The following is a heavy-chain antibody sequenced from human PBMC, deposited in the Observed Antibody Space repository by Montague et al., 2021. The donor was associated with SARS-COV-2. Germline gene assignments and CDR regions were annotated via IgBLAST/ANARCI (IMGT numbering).Heavy chain of an antibody. Sequence: SLRLSCAASGFTFSSYAMSWVRQAPGKGLEWVSTISISDGNTYYADSVKGRFTISRDKSKNTLYLQMNRLRAEDTAVYYCAKDRQLVGDDAFDIWGQGQWSPSLQ. CDR3: AKDRQLVGDDAFDI. CDR2: ISISDGNT. D-gene: IGHD6-13*01. CDR1: GFTFSSYA. V-gene: IGHV3-23*01. J-gene: IGHJ3*02.